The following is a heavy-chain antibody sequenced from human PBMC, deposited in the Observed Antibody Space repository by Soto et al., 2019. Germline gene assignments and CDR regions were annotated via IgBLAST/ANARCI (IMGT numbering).Heavy chain of an antibody. CDR1: GDSVSSNSAG. V-gene: IGHV6-1*01. Sequence: SQTLSLTCAISGDSVSSNSAGWNWIRQSPSRGLEWLGRTYYRSKWYNDYAVSVKSRITINPDTSKNQFPLQLNSVTPEDTAVYYCARVSGTYYDILTGYYNHYYYGMDVWGQGTTVTVSS. D-gene: IGHD3-9*01. CDR3: ARVSGTYYDILTGYYNHYYYGMDV. CDR2: TYYRSKWYN. J-gene: IGHJ6*02.